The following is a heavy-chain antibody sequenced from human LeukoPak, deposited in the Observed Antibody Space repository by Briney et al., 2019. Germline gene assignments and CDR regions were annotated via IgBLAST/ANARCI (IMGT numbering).Heavy chain of an antibody. CDR3: ARSKWELLDS. CDR1: GGSISSYY. J-gene: IGHJ4*02. V-gene: IGHV4-59*01. Sequence: SETLSLTCTVSGGSISSYYWSWIRQPPGTGLEWIGYIYYSGSTNYNPSLKSRVTISVDTSKNQFSLKLSSVTAADTAVYYCARSKWELLDSWGQGTLVTVSS. D-gene: IGHD1-26*01. CDR2: IYYSGST.